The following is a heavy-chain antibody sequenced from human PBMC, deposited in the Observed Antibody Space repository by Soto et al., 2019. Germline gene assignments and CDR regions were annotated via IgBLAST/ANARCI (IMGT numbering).Heavy chain of an antibody. Sequence: EVQLVESGGGLVQPGGSLRLSCAASGSTFSSYWMSWVRQAPGKGLEWVANIKQDGSEKYYVDSVKGRFTISRDNAKNSLYLQMNSLRAEDTAVYYCARMRDYGDAFDYWGQGTLVTVSS. V-gene: IGHV3-7*01. CDR2: IKQDGSEK. J-gene: IGHJ4*02. CDR1: GSTFSSYW. D-gene: IGHD4-17*01. CDR3: ARMRDYGDAFDY.